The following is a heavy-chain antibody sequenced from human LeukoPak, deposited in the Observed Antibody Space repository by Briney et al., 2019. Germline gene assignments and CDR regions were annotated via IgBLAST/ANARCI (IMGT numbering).Heavy chain of an antibody. Sequence: GESLKISCQAFGYTFRSYWIGWVRQMPGKGLEWMGIIYPGDSDTRYSPSFQGQVTISADKSISTAYLQWSSLKASDTAMYYCARQAAGRASWFDPWGQGTLVTVSS. D-gene: IGHD6-19*01. CDR1: GYTFRSYW. V-gene: IGHV5-51*01. CDR2: IYPGDSDT. CDR3: ARQAAGRASWFDP. J-gene: IGHJ5*02.